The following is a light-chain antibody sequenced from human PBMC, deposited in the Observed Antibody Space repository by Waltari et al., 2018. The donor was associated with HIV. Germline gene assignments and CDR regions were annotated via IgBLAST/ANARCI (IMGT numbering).Light chain of an antibody. CDR2: KDI. Sequence: SYELTQTPSVSVSPGQTATISCSRGALPKKYSSWYGQKPGHAPVLIIYKDIERPSGIPERISGSRSGTGVTLTISDVQAEDEGDYYCQSTDHDGTWVFGGGTKLTV. V-gene: IGLV3-25*03. CDR1: ALPKKY. J-gene: IGLJ3*02. CDR3: QSTDHDGTWV.